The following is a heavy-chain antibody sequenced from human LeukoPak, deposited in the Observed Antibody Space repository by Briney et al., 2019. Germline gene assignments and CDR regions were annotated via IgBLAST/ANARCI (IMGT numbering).Heavy chain of an antibody. D-gene: IGHD2-15*01. Sequence: ASVKVSCKASGYTFTSYGISWVRQAPGQGLEWMGWISAYNGNTNYAQKLQGRVTMTTDTSTSTAYMELRSLRSDDTAAYYCARVVSRPYYYGMDVWGQGTTVTVSS. J-gene: IGHJ6*02. V-gene: IGHV1-18*01. CDR2: ISAYNGNT. CDR1: GYTFTSYG. CDR3: ARVVSRPYYYGMDV.